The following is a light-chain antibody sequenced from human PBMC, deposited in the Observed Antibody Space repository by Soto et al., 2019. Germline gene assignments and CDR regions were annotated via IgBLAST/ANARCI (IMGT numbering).Light chain of an antibody. Sequence: QSVLTQPPSASGTPGQRVTFSCSGSSSNIGSNTVNWYQQLPGTATKLLIYTNNQRPSGVPDRFSGSKSGTSASLAISGLQSEDESDYYCAAWDDSLNGLVFGGGTKLTVL. J-gene: IGLJ2*01. V-gene: IGLV1-44*01. CDR3: AAWDDSLNGLV. CDR2: TNN. CDR1: SSNIGSNT.